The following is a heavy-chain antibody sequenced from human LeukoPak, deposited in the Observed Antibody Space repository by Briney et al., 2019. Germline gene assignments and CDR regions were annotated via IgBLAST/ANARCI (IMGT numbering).Heavy chain of an antibody. D-gene: IGHD3-22*01. CDR2: IYYSGST. CDR3: ARLIWEYYDSSGYPDN. CDR1: GGSFSGYY. J-gene: IGHJ4*02. V-gene: IGHV4-34*01. Sequence: SETLSLTCAVYGGSFSGYYWGWIRQPPGMGLEWIGSIYYSGSTYYNPSLKSRVTISVDTSKNQFSLKLSSVTAADTAVYFCARLIWEYYDSSGYPDNWGQGTLVTVSS.